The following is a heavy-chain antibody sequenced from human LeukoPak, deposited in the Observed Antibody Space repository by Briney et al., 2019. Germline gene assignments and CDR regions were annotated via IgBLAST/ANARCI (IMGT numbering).Heavy chain of an antibody. Sequence: ASVKVSCKASGYTFTSFGISWVRQAPGQGLEWMGWISTYNGDTNYAQKFQGRVTMTRDTSTSTVYMELSSLRSEDTAVYYCARGSITIFGVVTVYYMDVWGKGTTVTVSS. CDR1: GYTFTSFG. CDR2: ISTYNGDT. J-gene: IGHJ6*03. CDR3: ARGSITIFGVVTVYYMDV. D-gene: IGHD3-3*01. V-gene: IGHV1-18*01.